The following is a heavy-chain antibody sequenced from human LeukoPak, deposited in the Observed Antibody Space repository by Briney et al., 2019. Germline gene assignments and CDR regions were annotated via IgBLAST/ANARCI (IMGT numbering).Heavy chain of an antibody. Sequence: GGSLRLSCAASGFTFSSYEMNWVRQAPGKGLEWVSYISSGGTTKYYADSVKGRFTISRDNAKNSMYLQMNSLRVKDTAVYYCARDSMAVAVVDYMDVWGKGTTVTISS. CDR1: GFTFSSYE. CDR3: ARDSMAVAVVDYMDV. J-gene: IGHJ6*03. V-gene: IGHV3-48*03. CDR2: ISSGGTTK. D-gene: IGHD6-19*01.